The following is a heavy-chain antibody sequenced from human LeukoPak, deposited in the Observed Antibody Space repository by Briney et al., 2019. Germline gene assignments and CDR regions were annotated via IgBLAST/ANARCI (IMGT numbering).Heavy chain of an antibody. CDR3: ATSRINDY. J-gene: IGHJ4*02. Sequence: GASVKVSCKASGYTFSSYYMHWVRQAPGQGLEWMGIINVSGDSTSYAQKFQGRVTMTRNTSISTAYMELSSLRSEDTAVYYCATSRINDYWGQGTLVTVSS. CDR2: INVSGDST. V-gene: IGHV1-46*01. CDR1: GYTFSSYY. D-gene: IGHD2/OR15-2a*01.